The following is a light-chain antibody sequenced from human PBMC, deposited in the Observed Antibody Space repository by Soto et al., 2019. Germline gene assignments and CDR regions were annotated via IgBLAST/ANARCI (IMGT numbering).Light chain of an antibody. V-gene: IGKV1-39*01. CDR1: QRITTY. Sequence: DIQMTEYPYSLSASVGDRVTIPCRARQRITTYLNWYQQKPGKAPNLLIYAASSLQSGFPSRFSGSGSGADFTLTIASLQPEDFATYYCQQSYDTPITFGQGTRLEIK. CDR2: AAS. J-gene: IGKJ5*01. CDR3: QQSYDTPIT.